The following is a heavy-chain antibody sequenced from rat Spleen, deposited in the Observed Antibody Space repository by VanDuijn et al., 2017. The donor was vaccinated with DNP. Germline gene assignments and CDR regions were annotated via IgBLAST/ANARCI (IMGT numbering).Heavy chain of an antibody. CDR1: GFTFSDHN. CDR3: TRHDYDRPNDFYGMDV. V-gene: IGHV5-7*01. Sequence: EVQLVESGGGLVQPGGSLKLSCVASGFTFSDHNMAWVRQAPKKGLEWVATIAFDGRSTFYGESVRGRVTISRENAKSVLFLEMGSLTSEDTATYYCTRHDYDRPNDFYGMDVWGQGTSVTVSS. J-gene: IGHJ4*01. CDR2: IAFDGRST. D-gene: IGHD1-12*01.